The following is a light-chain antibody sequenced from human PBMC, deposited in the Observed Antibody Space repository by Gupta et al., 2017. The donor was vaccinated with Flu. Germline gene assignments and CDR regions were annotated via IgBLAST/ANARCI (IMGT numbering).Light chain of an antibody. CDR3: QQYNIWTLWT. CDR2: GAS. J-gene: IGKJ1*01. Sequence: SNVAWYQQKPGQGPRPLIYGASTRTTGSRVRLSFSGSGTEFTLTISSLQSEDFAVYSCQQYNIWTLWTFGQGTKVEIK. CDR1: SN. V-gene: IGKV3-15*01.